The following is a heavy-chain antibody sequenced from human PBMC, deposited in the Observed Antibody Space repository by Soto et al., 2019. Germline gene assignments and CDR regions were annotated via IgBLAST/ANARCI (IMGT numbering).Heavy chain of an antibody. CDR2: INHSGST. D-gene: IGHD2-2*01. CDR1: GGSFSGYS. CDR3: TRGLGYCSSTSCPTIQ. J-gene: IGHJ4*02. V-gene: IGHV4-34*02. Sequence: QVQLRQWGAGLLKPSETLSLTCAVYGGSFSGYSWSWIRQTPGKGLEWIGEINHSGSTNYNPSLKSXVXXXXXXXXXXXXXXXXXXXXXXXXXYFCTRGLGYCSSTSCPTIQWGQGTLVTVSS.